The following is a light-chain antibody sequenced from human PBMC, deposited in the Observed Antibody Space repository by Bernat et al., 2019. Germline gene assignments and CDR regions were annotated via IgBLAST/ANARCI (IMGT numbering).Light chain of an antibody. V-gene: IGLV2-14*03. CDR2: DVS. CDR1: SSDVGGYNS. Sequence: QSALTQPATVSGSPGQSITISCAGTSSDVGGYNSVSWHQQHPGRAPKLMIHDVSNRPSGVSSRFSGSKSGNTASLTISGLQAEDEADYFCSSFTSSSTLYVFGTGTKVTVL. CDR3: SSFTSSSTLYV. J-gene: IGLJ1*01.